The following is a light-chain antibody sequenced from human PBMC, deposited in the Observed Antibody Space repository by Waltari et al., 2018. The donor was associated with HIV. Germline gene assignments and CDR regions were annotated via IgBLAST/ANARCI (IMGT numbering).Light chain of an antibody. CDR1: RSNIGNNY. CDR3: GTWDSSLSAGYV. CDR2: ENN. Sequence: QSVLTQPPSMSAAPGQKVSISCSGIRSNIGNNYVSWYQQFPGTAPKLLIFENNKRPSGIPDRFSGSKSGTSATLGITGLQTGDEADYYCGTWDSSLSAGYVFGTGTKVTVL. J-gene: IGLJ1*01. V-gene: IGLV1-51*02.